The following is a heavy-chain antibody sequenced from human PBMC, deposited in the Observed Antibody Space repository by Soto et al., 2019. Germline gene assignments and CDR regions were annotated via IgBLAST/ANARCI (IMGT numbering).Heavy chain of an antibody. CDR1: GGSFSGYH. CDR2: INHSGGT. Sequence: SETLSLTCAVYGGSFSGYHWSWIRQPPGKGLEWIGQINHSGGTNYNPSLKSRVTISIDTSKNQFSLKLNSVTAADTAVYYCPRALHQLPPGGYWGQGTLVTVSS. J-gene: IGHJ4*02. D-gene: IGHD2-2*01. V-gene: IGHV4-34*01. CDR3: PRALHQLPPGGY.